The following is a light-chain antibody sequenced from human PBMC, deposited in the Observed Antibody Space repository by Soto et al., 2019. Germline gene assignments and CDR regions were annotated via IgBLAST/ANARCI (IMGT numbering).Light chain of an antibody. V-gene: IGKV3-11*01. CDR2: DAS. CDR1: QRVSSY. J-gene: IGKJ4*01. Sequence: EIVLTQSPATLSLSPGERSTLACRASQRVSSYLAWYQQKPGQPPRLLIYDASNRATGIPARFSGSGSGTDFTLTISSLEPEDFAVYYCQQRITWPLTFGGGTKVEIK. CDR3: QQRITWPLT.